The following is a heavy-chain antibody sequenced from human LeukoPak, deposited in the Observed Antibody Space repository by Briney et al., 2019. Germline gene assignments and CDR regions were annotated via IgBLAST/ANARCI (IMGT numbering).Heavy chain of an antibody. V-gene: IGHV1-2*02. D-gene: IGHD6-13*01. Sequence: ASVTVSFTASGYTFTGYYMHWVRQAPGQGLEWMGWINPNSGGTNYAQKFQGRVTMTRDTSISTAYMELSRLRSDDTAVYYCASLTFIAVAGNFDYWGQGTLVTVSS. CDR3: ASLTFIAVAGNFDY. CDR1: GYTFTGYY. J-gene: IGHJ4*02. CDR2: INPNSGGT.